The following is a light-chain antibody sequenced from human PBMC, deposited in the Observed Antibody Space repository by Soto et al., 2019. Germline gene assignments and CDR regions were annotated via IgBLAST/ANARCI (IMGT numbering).Light chain of an antibody. CDR2: AAS. CDR1: QDIRNF. J-gene: IGKJ3*01. V-gene: IGKV1-27*01. Sequence: DIQMTQSPTSLSASVGDRVTITCRASQDIRNFVAWYQQKPGKAPKLLIYAASTLQSGVPSRFSGSGSGTDFTLTINSLQPEDVATYSCQKYRSVPVFVPGTKVEIK. CDR3: QKYRSVPV.